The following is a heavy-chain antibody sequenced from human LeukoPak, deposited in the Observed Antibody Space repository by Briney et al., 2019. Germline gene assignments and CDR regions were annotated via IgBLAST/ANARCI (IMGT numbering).Heavy chain of an antibody. CDR1: GFTFSSYA. CDR3: ARDWHILYQQQLVFSSPDAFDI. J-gene: IGHJ3*02. CDR2: ISGSGGTT. V-gene: IGHV3-23*01. Sequence: PGGSLRLSCAASGFTFSSYAMTWVRQAPGKGLEWVSGISGSGGTTYFADSVKGRFTISRDNSKSTLYLQMNSLRAEDTAVYYCARDWHILYQQQLVFSSPDAFDIWGQGTMVTVSS. D-gene: IGHD6-13*01.